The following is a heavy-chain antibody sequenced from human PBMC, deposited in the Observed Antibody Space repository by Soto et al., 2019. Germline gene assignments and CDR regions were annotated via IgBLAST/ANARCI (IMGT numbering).Heavy chain of an antibody. CDR3: ARGQVQDGFWSGYPYYMDV. Sequence: ASVKVSCKASGYTFTSYDINWVRQATGQGLEWMGWMNPNSGNTGYAQKFQGRVTMTRNTTISTAYMELSSLRSEDTAVYYCARGQVQDGFWSGYPYYMDVWGKGTTVTVSS. D-gene: IGHD3-3*01. J-gene: IGHJ6*03. CDR2: MNPNSGNT. V-gene: IGHV1-8*01. CDR1: GYTFTSYD.